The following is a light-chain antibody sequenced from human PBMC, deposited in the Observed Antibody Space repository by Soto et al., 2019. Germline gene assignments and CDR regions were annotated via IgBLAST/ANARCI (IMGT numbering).Light chain of an antibody. V-gene: IGKV3-11*01. CDR1: QSVSSY. J-gene: IGKJ2*01. CDR2: DAS. Sequence: EIVLTQSPATLSLSPGERATLSCRASQSVSSYLAWYQQKPGQAPRLLIYDASNRATGIPARFSGSGPGTDFTLTISSLEPEDFAVYYCQQRGSWPRTFGQGTKLEIK. CDR3: QQRGSWPRT.